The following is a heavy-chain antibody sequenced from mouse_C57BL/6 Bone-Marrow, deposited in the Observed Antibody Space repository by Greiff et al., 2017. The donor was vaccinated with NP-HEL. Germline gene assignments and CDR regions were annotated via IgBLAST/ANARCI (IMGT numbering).Heavy chain of an antibody. CDR3: ARGGDYDPHYYAMDY. V-gene: IGHV1-82*01. CDR2: IYPGDGDT. D-gene: IGHD2-4*01. CDR1: GYAFRSSW. J-gene: IGHJ4*01. Sequence: VQRVESGPELVKPGASVKISCKASGYAFRSSWMNWVKQRPGKGLEWIGRIYPGDGDTNYNGKFKGKATLTADKSSSTAYMQLSSLTSEDSAVYFCARGGDYDPHYYAMDYWGQGTSVTVSS.